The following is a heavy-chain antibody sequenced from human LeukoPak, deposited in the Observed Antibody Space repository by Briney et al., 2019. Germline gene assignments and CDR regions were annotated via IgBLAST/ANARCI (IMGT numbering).Heavy chain of an antibody. V-gene: IGHV1-69*05. Sequence: SVKVSCKASGGTFSSYAISWVRQAPGQGLEWMGGIIPIFGTANYAQKFQGRVTITTDESTSTAYMGLSSLRSEDTAVYYCASGVSVVGWFDPWGQGTLVTVSS. CDR1: GGTFSSYA. J-gene: IGHJ5*02. D-gene: IGHD2-2*01. CDR2: IIPIFGTA. CDR3: ASGVSVVGWFDP.